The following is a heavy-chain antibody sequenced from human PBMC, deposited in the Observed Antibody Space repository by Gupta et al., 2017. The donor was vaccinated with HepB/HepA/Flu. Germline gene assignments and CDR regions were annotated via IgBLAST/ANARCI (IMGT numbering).Heavy chain of an antibody. Sequence: EVQLLESGGGLVQPGGSLRLSCAASGFTFSTYVMTWVRQAPGMGLECVSVIGGGGTTTYYADSVKGRFTISRDNSKNTLYLQMNSLRDEDTAVYYCAKRVGVGYYFDYWGRGNPGHRLL. CDR3: AKRVGVGYYFDY. CDR2: IGGGGTTT. J-gene: IGHJ4*02. D-gene: IGHD1-26*01. CDR1: GFTFSTYV. V-gene: IGHV3-23*01.